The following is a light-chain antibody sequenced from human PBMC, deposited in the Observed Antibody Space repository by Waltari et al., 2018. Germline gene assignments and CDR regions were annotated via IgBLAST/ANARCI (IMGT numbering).Light chain of an antibody. Sequence: QVVLTQSPSASASLGASVKLICTLSSGHSSYAITSHQQEPEKGPRYLMKLKSDGSHTKGDGIPDRFSGSSSGAERYLTISSLQPEDEADYYCQTWGRDIGVVFGGGTKLTVL. CDR2: LKSDGSH. CDR3: QTWGRDIGVV. J-gene: IGLJ3*02. V-gene: IGLV4-69*01. CDR1: SGHSSYA.